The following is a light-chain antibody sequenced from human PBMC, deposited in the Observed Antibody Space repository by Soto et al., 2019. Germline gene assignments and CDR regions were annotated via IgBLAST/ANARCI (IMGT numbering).Light chain of an antibody. J-gene: IGLJ1*01. CDR1: SSDVGTYNY. Sequence: QSALTQPRSVSGSPGQSVTISCTGTSSDVGTYNYLSWYQQHPGRAPKLMIYDGSNRPSGVSNRFSGSKSGNTASLTISGLQAEDEADYYCSSYTAGGTIFGTGTKLTVL. V-gene: IGLV2-14*03. CDR3: SSYTAGGTI. CDR2: DGS.